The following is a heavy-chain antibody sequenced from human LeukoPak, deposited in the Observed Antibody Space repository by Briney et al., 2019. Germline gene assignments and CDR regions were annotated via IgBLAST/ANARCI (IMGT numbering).Heavy chain of an antibody. J-gene: IGHJ6*03. Sequence: ASVKVSCKASGYTFTDYYLHWARQAPGQGLEWMGWINPYTGGTNYAQNFQGRVTMTRDTSISTAYMELSRLRSDDTAVYFCASIPAAQLYYMDVWGEGTTVTVSS. D-gene: IGHD2-2*01. V-gene: IGHV1-2*02. CDR1: GYTFTDYY. CDR3: ASIPAAQLYYMDV. CDR2: INPYTGGT.